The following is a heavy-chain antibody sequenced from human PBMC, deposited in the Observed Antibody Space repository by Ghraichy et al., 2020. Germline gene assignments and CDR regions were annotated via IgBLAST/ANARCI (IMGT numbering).Heavy chain of an antibody. CDR2: IYYSGRT. CDR1: GVSISSYY. D-gene: IGHD3-22*01. V-gene: IGHV4-59*01. J-gene: IGHJ4*02. Sequence: SETLSLTCTVSGVSISSYYWSWIRQPPGKGLEWIGYIYYSGRTNYNPSLKSRVTISIDTFTNQFSLKLSSVTAADTAVYYCASAYYDSSGYFYSMLYWGQGTLVTVSS. CDR3: ASAYYDSSGYFYSMLY.